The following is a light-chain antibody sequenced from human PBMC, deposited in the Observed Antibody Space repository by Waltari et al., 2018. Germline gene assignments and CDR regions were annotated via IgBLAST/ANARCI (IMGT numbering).Light chain of an antibody. Sequence: QSALTQPASVSGSPGQSITISCTGTSSDVGGYNYVSWYQQHPGKAPKLMFYEVSNRPSGVSNRVSGSKSGNTASLTISGLQAEDEADYYCSSYTSSSTLYVFGTGTKVTVL. CDR3: SSYTSSSTLYV. CDR2: EVS. CDR1: SSDVGGYNY. J-gene: IGLJ1*01. V-gene: IGLV2-14*01.